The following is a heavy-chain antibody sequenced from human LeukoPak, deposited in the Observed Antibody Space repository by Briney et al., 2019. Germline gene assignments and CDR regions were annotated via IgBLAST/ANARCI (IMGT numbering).Heavy chain of an antibody. CDR2: IYPGDSDT. CDR1: GYSFNTYW. Sequence: GESLKISCKGSGYSFNTYWIGWVRQMPGKGLEWMGIIYPGDSDTKYSPSFQGQVTISADKSISTAYLQWSSLKASDTAMYYCARLAYDILTGYRTQPNYFDYWGQGTLVTVSS. CDR3: ARLAYDILTGYRTQPNYFDY. J-gene: IGHJ4*02. V-gene: IGHV5-51*01. D-gene: IGHD3-9*01.